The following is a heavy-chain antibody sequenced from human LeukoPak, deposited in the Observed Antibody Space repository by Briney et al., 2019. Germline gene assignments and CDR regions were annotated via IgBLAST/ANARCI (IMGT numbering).Heavy chain of an antibody. D-gene: IGHD3-10*01. V-gene: IGHV3-49*04. CDR3: TRSGSYYSDYYYYGMDV. Sequence: GGSLRLSCTASGFTFGDYAMSWVRQAPGKGLGWVGFIRSKAYGGTTEYAASVKGRFTISRDDSKSIAYLQMNSLKTEDTAVYYCTRSGSYYSDYYYYGMDVWGQGTTVTVSS. J-gene: IGHJ6*02. CDR1: GFTFGDYA. CDR2: IRSKAYGGTT.